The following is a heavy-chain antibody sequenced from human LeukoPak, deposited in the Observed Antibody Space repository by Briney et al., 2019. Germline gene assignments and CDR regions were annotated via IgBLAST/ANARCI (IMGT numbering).Heavy chain of an antibody. J-gene: IGHJ4*02. V-gene: IGHV3-7*01. Sequence: PGGSLRLSCAASGLSFGSYWMSWVRQAPGRGLEWVANIHPNGGVKNYVDSVRRRFSIPRDHAANSPYLQLNSLRAEDSAVYYYATTFPYSTSGPCALGGQGTLVTVSS. D-gene: IGHD2-8*01. CDR3: ATTFPYSTSGPCAL. CDR1: GLSFGSYW. CDR2: IHPNGGVK.